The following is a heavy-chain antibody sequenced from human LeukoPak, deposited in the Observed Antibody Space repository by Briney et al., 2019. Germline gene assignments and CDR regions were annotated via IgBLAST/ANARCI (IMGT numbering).Heavy chain of an antibody. CDR2: IYYSGST. Sequence: PSETLSLTCTVSGGSISSGGYYWSWIRQPAGKGLEWIGYIYYSGSTNYNPSLKSRVTISVDTSKNQFSLKLSSVTAADTAVYYCARDHSLYYDFWSGYYSDYYGMDVWGQGTTVTVSS. CDR1: GGSISSGGYY. D-gene: IGHD3-3*01. CDR3: ARDHSLYYDFWSGYYSDYYGMDV. V-gene: IGHV4-61*10. J-gene: IGHJ6*02.